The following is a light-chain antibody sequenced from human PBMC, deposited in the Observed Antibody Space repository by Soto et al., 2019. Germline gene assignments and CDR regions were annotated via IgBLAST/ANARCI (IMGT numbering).Light chain of an antibody. J-gene: IGLJ2*01. V-gene: IGLV2-23*02. Sequence: QSVLTQPASVSGSPRQSITISCTGTSNDVGTYNLVSWYQQHPGKAPKLLIYEVTKRPSGVSSRFSGSKSGNTAHLTISGLQAEDEAVYHCCSYAGSDFDVLFGGGTKLTVL. CDR2: EVT. CDR1: SNDVGTYNL. CDR3: CSYAGSDFDVL.